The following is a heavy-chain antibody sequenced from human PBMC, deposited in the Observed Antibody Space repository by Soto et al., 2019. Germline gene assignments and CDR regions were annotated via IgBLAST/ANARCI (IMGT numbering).Heavy chain of an antibody. CDR3: ARSSPRVVSPWDY. CDR2: INHSGST. D-gene: IGHD3-3*01. V-gene: IGHV4-34*01. J-gene: IGHJ4*02. Sequence: SDTLSRTRAFYGGSFSVYYWSGIRQPPGKGLEWIVEINHSGSTNYNPSLKSRVTISVDTSKNQFSLKLSSVTAADTAVYYCARSSPRVVSPWDYWGQGTLVTVSS. CDR1: GGSFSVYY.